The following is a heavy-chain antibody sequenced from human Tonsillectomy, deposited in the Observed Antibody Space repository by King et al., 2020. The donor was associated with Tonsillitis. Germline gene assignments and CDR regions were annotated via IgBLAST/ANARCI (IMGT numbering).Heavy chain of an antibody. D-gene: IGHD3-9*01. CDR1: GFTFNNYG. V-gene: IGHV3-33*05. J-gene: IGHJ3*02. CDR3: ASVRSGNYDILTGYLGAFDI. Sequence: VQLVESGGGVVQPGRSLRLSCVASGFTFNNYGMDWVSQAPGKGLEWVALISYDGSKRDYVDSVEGRFTISRDNSKNTLYLRMNSLRAEDTAVYFCASVRSGNYDILTGYLGAFDIWGQGKMVTVSS. CDR2: ISYDGSKR.